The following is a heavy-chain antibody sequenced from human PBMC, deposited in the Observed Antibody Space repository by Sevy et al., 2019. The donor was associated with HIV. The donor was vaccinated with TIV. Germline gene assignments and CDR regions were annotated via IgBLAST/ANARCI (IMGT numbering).Heavy chain of an antibody. CDR2: IYHGGST. CDR3: ARRRGLRFWEDAFDI. D-gene: IGHD3-3*01. J-gene: IGHJ3*02. CDR1: GYSISSGYY. Sequence: SETLSLTCAVSGYSISSGYYWGWIRQPPGKGLEWIGSIYHGGSTYYNPSLKSRVTISVDTSKNQFSLKLSSVTAADTAVYYCARRRGLRFWEDAFDIWGQGTMVTVSS. V-gene: IGHV4-38-2*01.